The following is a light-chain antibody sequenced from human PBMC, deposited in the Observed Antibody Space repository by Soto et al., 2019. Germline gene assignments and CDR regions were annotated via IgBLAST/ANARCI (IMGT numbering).Light chain of an antibody. Sequence: ALTQPASVSGSPGQSVTISCAGTSSDVGGYSFVSWYQQHPGKAPQLMIYDVSSRPSGVSNRFSGSKSGNTASLTISGLQAEDEADYYCSSYTSSYTYVFGTGTKVTVL. V-gene: IGLV2-14*03. CDR1: SSDVGGYSF. CDR3: SSYTSSYTYV. CDR2: DVS. J-gene: IGLJ1*01.